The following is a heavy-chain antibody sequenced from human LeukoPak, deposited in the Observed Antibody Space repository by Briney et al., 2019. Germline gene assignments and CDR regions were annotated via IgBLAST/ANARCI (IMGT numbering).Heavy chain of an antibody. CDR2: INADNGNT. J-gene: IGHJ4*02. V-gene: IGHV1-18*01. CDR1: GYTFTSYG. Sequence: ASVKVSCKASGYTFTSYGVTWVRQAPGQGLEWLGWINADNGNTNSAQNLLGRVTMTTDTSTNTAYMDLTTLRSDDTAVYFCARAPRTCRSTNCSLDYWGQGTLVTVSS. CDR3: ARAPRTCRSTNCSLDY. D-gene: IGHD2-2*01.